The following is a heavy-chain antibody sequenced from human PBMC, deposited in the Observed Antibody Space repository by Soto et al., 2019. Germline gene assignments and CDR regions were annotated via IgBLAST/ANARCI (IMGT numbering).Heavy chain of an antibody. V-gene: IGHV1-18*01. CDR1: GYTFTSYG. Sequence: GASVKVSCKASGYTFTSYGISWVRQAPGQGLEWMGWISAYNGNTNYAQKLQGRVTMTTDTSTRKAYMELRSPRSDDTAVYYCARDASQGIVVVPAAQAAFDIWGQGPMVTVSS. D-gene: IGHD2-2*01. CDR2: ISAYNGNT. J-gene: IGHJ3*02. CDR3: ARDASQGIVVVPAAQAAFDI.